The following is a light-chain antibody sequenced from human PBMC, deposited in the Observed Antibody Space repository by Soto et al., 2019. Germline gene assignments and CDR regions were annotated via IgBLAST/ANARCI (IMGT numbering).Light chain of an antibody. CDR2: LNSDGSH. CDR1: SGHSSYT. CDR3: QTWGTGFRV. J-gene: IGLJ2*01. Sequence: QLVLTQSPSASASLGASVKLTCTLSSGHSSYTTAWHQQQPEKGPRYLMKLNSDGSHSKGDGIPDRFSGSSSGAERYLTISSLQSEDEADYYCQTWGTGFRVFGGGTKLTVL. V-gene: IGLV4-69*01.